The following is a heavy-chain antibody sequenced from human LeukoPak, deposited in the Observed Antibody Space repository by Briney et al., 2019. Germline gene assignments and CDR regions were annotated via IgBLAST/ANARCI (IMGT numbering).Heavy chain of an antibody. V-gene: IGHV1-69*04. D-gene: IGHD6-13*01. CDR2: IIPILGIA. CDR3: ARDKFGSRSWSYYFDY. CDR1: GGTFSSYT. J-gene: IGHJ4*02. Sequence: ASVKVSCKASGGTFSSYTISWVRQAPGQGLEWMGRIIPILGIANYAQKFQGRVTITADKSTSTAYMELSSLRSEDTAVYYCARDKFGSRSWSYYFDYWGQGTLVTVSS.